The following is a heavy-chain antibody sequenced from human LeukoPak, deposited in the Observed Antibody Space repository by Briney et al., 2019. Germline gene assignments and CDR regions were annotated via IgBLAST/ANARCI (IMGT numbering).Heavy chain of an antibody. D-gene: IGHD3-22*01. CDR3: ARMDYYDSSGYGYWFDP. Sequence: ASVKVSCKASGYTFTGYYMHWVRQAPGQGLEWMGWINPNSGGTNYAQKFQGRVTMTRDTSISTAYMELSRLTSDDTAVYYCARMDYYDSSGYGYWFDPWGQGTLVTVSS. J-gene: IGHJ5*02. CDR2: INPNSGGT. V-gene: IGHV1-2*02. CDR1: GYTFTGYY.